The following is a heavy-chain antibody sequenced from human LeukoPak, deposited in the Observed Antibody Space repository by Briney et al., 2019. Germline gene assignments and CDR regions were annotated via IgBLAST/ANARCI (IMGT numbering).Heavy chain of an antibody. CDR1: GYTFTSYW. V-gene: IGHV5-51*01. CDR3: ARRYFVWSSRAFDI. Sequence: GESLKISCKGSGYTFTSYWIGWVRQIPGKGLEWMGIIYASDSDTRYSPSFQGQVTISAEQSISTAYLQWSSLKASDTAMYYCARRYFVWSSRAFDIWGQGTMVTVSS. J-gene: IGHJ3*02. D-gene: IGHD3-9*01. CDR2: IYASDSDT.